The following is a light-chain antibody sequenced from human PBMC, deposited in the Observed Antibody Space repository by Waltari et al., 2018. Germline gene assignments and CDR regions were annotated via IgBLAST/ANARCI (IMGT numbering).Light chain of an antibody. CDR2: DTS. CDR3: QQYGNLPRMIT. Sequence: DIQMTQSPSSLSASVGYRVTISCQASQPLRTYLNWYQRIPGKAPKILIYDTSNVQKGVQSRFSGRVGGKDFTLTIDGLQPEDTATHYCQQYGNLPRMITFGGGTKVAIK. CDR1: QPLRTY. J-gene: IGKJ4*01. V-gene: IGKV1-33*01.